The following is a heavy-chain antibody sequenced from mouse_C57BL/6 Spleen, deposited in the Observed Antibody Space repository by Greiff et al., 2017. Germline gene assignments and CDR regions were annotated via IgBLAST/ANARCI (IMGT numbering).Heavy chain of an antibody. Sequence: VKLQESGAELVKPGASVKISCKASGYAFSSYWMNWVKQRPGKGLEWIGQIYPGDGDTNYNGKFKGKATLTADKSSSTAYMQLSSLTSEDSAVYFCARWELGRFAYWGQGTLVTVSA. CDR3: ARWELGRFAY. J-gene: IGHJ3*01. D-gene: IGHD4-1*01. V-gene: IGHV1-80*01. CDR1: GYAFSSYW. CDR2: IYPGDGDT.